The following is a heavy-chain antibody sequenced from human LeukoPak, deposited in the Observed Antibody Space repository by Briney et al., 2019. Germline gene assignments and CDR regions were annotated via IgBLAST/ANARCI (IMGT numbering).Heavy chain of an antibody. Sequence: GGSLRLSCAASGFTFSSYAMSWVRQAPGKGLEWVSTISNSDYSTYYADSVKGRFTISRANSENTLYLQMNNLRAEDTAVYYCAKDAPDIVVVVAATRFDPWGQGTLVTVSS. CDR3: AKDAPDIVVVVAATRFDP. CDR2: ISNSDYST. V-gene: IGHV3-23*01. J-gene: IGHJ5*02. D-gene: IGHD2-15*01. CDR1: GFTFSSYA.